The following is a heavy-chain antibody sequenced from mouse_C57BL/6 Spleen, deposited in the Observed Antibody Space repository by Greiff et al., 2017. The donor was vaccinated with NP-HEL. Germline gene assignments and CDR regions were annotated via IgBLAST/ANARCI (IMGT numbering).Heavy chain of an antibody. D-gene: IGHD1-3*01. CDR1: GYTFTNYW. Sequence: VQLQQSGAELVRPGTSVKMSCKAFGYTFTNYWIGWAKQRPGHGLEWIGDIYPGGGYTNYNEKFKGKATLTADKSSSTAYMQFSSLTSEDSAIYYCARVKGDYAMDYWGQGTSVTVSS. V-gene: IGHV1-63*01. CDR3: ARVKGDYAMDY. CDR2: IYPGGGYT. J-gene: IGHJ4*01.